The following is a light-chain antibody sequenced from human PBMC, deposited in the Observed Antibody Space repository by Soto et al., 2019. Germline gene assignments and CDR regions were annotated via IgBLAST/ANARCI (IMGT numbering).Light chain of an antibody. J-gene: IGKJ4*01. Sequence: DIQMTQSPSSVSGSVGDRVTITCRASQDITRWLAWYQQKPGKAPKLLIYGASSLQSGVPSRFSGSGSETDFTLTISSLQHEDSATYYCQQTNTFPLTFGGGTKVDIK. CDR3: QQTNTFPLT. V-gene: IGKV1-12*01. CDR2: GAS. CDR1: QDITRW.